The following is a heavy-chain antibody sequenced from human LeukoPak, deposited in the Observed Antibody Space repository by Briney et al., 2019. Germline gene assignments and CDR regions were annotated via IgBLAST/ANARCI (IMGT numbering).Heavy chain of an antibody. Sequence: GGSLRLSRAASGFTFSSYAMSWVRQAPGKGLEWVSSISGSGGSTYYADSVKGRFTISRDNSKNTLYLQMNSLRAEDTAVYYCAKPSGYYYDYFDYWGQGTLVTVSS. CDR1: GFTFSSYA. V-gene: IGHV3-23*01. CDR3: AKPSGYYYDYFDY. D-gene: IGHD3-22*01. J-gene: IGHJ4*02. CDR2: ISGSGGST.